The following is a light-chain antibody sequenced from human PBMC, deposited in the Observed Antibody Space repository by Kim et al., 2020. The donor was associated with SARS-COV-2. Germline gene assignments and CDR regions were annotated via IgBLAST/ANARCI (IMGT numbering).Light chain of an antibody. CDR2: GAS. J-gene: IGKJ4*01. Sequence: SPGERATLSSRASQSVSSSYLAWYQQKPGQAPRILIYGASNRATGIPERFSGSGSGTDFTLTISRLEPEDFAVYSCQQYATSPLTFGGGTKVDIK. CDR3: QQYATSPLT. V-gene: IGKV3-20*01. CDR1: QSVSSSY.